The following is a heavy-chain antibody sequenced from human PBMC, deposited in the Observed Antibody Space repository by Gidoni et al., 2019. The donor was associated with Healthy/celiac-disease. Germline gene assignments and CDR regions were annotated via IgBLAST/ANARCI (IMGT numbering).Heavy chain of an antibody. D-gene: IGHD3-22*01. CDR1: GFTFSSYA. Sequence: EVQLLESGGGLVQPGGSLRLSCAASGFTFSSYAMSWVRQAPGKGLGWVSAISGSGGSTYYADSVKGRFTISRDNSKNTLYLQMNSLRAEDTAVYYCAKVASRYYYDSSGYPYYFDYWGQGTLVTVSS. CDR2: ISGSGGST. V-gene: IGHV3-23*01. CDR3: AKVASRYYYDSSGYPYYFDY. J-gene: IGHJ4*02.